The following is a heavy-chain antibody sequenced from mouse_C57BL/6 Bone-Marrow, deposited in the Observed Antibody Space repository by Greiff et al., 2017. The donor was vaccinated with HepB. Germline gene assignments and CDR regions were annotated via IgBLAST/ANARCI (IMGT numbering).Heavy chain of an antibody. CDR3: ARPPYGNYVWFAY. CDR2: ISNGGGST. Sequence: EVQVVESGGGLVQPGGSLKLSCAASGFTFSDYYMYWVRQTPEKRLEWVAYISNGGGSTYYPDTVKGRFTISRDNAKNTLYLQMSRLKSEDTAMYYCARPPYGNYVWFAYWGQGTLVTVSA. D-gene: IGHD2-1*01. J-gene: IGHJ3*01. CDR1: GFTFSDYY. V-gene: IGHV5-12*01.